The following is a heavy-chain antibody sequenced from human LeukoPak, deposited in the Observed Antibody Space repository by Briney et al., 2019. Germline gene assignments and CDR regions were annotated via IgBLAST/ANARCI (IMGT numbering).Heavy chain of an antibody. J-gene: IGHJ4*02. Sequence: GGSLRLSCAASEFTFGNYWMSWVRQVPGKGPEWVANIRQDGNEFYYVDSAKGRFTISRDNARNSLYLQMNSLRVEDTAVYYCARDKVSGATLLDYWGQGTLVTVSS. CDR2: IRQDGNEF. CDR1: EFTFGNYW. V-gene: IGHV3-7*01. CDR3: ARDKVSGATLLDY. D-gene: IGHD1-26*01.